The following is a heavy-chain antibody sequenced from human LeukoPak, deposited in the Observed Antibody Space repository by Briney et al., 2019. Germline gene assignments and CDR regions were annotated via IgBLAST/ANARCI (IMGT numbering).Heavy chain of an antibody. D-gene: IGHD4-17*01. V-gene: IGHV3-21*01. CDR1: GFTFSSYS. Sequence: PGGSLRLSCAAPGFTFSSYSMDWVRQAPGKGLEWVSSISSSSSYIYYADSVKGRFTISRDNAKNTLYLQMNSLRAEDTAVYYCARETGSAIGSTDFDYWGQGTLVTVSS. CDR3: ARETGSAIGSTDFDY. CDR2: ISSSSSYI. J-gene: IGHJ4*02.